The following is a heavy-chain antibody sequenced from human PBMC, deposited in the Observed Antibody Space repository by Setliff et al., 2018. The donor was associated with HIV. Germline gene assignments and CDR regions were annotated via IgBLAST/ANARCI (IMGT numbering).Heavy chain of an antibody. CDR1: GFTFSSYA. J-gene: IGHJ3*02. CDR3: ARVRDYYDSGAQAFDI. Sequence: PGGSLRLSCAASGFTFSSYAMSWVRQAPGKGLEWVSSIISSSTNIYYADSVKGRFTISRDTAKNSLYLQMNSLRAEDTAVYYCARVRDYYDSGAQAFDIWGQGTMVTVSS. D-gene: IGHD3-22*01. V-gene: IGHV3-21*01. CDR2: IISSSTNI.